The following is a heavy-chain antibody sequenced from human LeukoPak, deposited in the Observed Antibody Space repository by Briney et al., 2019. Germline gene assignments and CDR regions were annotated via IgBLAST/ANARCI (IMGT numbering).Heavy chain of an antibody. Sequence: PGGSLRLSCAASGFTFSSYSLNWVRQAPGKGLEWVSSISSSSDYIYYADSVKGRFTISRDNAENSLYLQMNSLRAEDTAVYYCARTAPTRTMIGSGADYWGQGTLVTVSS. D-gene: IGHD3-22*01. CDR2: ISSSSDYI. CDR1: GFTFSSYS. V-gene: IGHV3-21*01. CDR3: ARTAPTRTMIGSGADY. J-gene: IGHJ4*02.